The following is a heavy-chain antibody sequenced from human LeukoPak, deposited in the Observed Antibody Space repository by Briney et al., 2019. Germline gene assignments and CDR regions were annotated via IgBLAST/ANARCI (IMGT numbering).Heavy chain of an antibody. Sequence: SETLSLTCTVSGGSISSSSYYWSWIRQPPGKGLEWIGEINHSGSTNYNPSLKSRVTISVDTSKNQFSLKLSSVTAADTAVYYCARGFLAAAGTAWFDPWGQGTLVTVSS. CDR3: ARGFLAAAGTAWFDP. CDR2: INHSGST. V-gene: IGHV4-39*07. CDR1: GGSISSSSYY. D-gene: IGHD6-13*01. J-gene: IGHJ5*02.